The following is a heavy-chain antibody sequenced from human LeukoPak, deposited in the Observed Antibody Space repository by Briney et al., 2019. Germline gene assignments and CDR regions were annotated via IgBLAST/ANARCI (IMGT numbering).Heavy chain of an antibody. CDR3: ARSPHYFYGMDV. J-gene: IGHJ6*02. CDR2: IYTDGST. V-gene: IGHV3-66*01. CDR1: GFSLSNYW. Sequence: GGSLRLSCAGSGFSLSNYWMTWVRQAPGKGLEWVSLIYTDGSTYYADSVKGRFTISRDNSKNTLYLQMNSLRAGDTAVYYCARSPHYFYGMDVWGQGTTVTVSS.